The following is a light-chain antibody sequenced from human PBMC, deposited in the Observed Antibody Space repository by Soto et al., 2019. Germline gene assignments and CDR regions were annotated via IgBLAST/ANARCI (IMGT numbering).Light chain of an antibody. Sequence: DIQMTQSPSSLSASVGDRVTITCRASETIASYVNWYQQRPGKAPKLLIYAASTLQSGVPSRFGGSGSVTDFTLTITSLQPEDFATYFCQQTYVPPRTFGQGARL. J-gene: IGKJ1*01. CDR3: QQTYVPPRT. CDR1: ETIASY. V-gene: IGKV1-39*01. CDR2: AAS.